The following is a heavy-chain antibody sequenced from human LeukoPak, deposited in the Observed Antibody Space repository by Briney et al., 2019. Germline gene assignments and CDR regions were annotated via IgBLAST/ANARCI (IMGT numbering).Heavy chain of an antibody. CDR1: GGSISSSSYY. CDR2: IYYSGST. Sequence: SETLSLTCTVSGGSISSSSYYWGWIRQPPGKGLEWIGSIYYSGSTYYNPSLKSRVTISVDTSKNQFSLKLSSVTAADTAVYYCARHYYDFWSGYYIPFDYWGQGTLVTVSS. D-gene: IGHD3-3*01. CDR3: ARHYYDFWSGYYIPFDY. V-gene: IGHV4-39*01. J-gene: IGHJ4*02.